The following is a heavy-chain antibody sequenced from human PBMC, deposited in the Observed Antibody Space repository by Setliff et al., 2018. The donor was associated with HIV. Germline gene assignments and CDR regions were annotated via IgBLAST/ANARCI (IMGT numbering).Heavy chain of an antibody. J-gene: IGHJ6*03. V-gene: IGHV3-53*01. CDR3: ARDPGLTASYYMDV. Sequence: PGGSLRLSCVASGFTFSRYSMTWVRQAPGKGLQWVSFIYSDGRTYYAESVKGRFTISRDNAQNSLYLQMNSLRADDTAVYYCARDPGLTASYYMDVWGKGTTVTV. CDR1: GFTFSRYS. D-gene: IGHD2-21*02. CDR2: IYSDGRT.